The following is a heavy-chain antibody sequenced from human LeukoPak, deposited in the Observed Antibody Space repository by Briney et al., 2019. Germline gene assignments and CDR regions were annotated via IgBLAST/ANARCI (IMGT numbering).Heavy chain of an antibody. J-gene: IGHJ6*03. D-gene: IGHD6-6*01. V-gene: IGHV3-20*04. CDR1: GFSLNDLG. CDR3: ARAVCPTIKFCDSSYFMDV. CDR2: INWNGAST. Sequence: GGSLRLSCAASGFSLNDLGMTWVRQVPGKGLEWVAGINWNGASTGYADSVRGRFTISRDNAKNSLYLQMNSLRAEDTALYYCARAVCPTIKFCDSSYFMDVWGKGTTVNVS.